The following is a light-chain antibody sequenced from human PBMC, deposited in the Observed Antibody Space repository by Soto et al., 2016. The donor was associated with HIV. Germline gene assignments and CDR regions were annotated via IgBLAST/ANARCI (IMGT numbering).Light chain of an antibody. CDR3: QQYYSYLPT. CDR2: AAS. Sequence: DIQLTQSPSFLSASVGDRVTITCRASQDISTSFAWYQQKPGKAPELLIYAASTLYSGVPSRFSGSGSGTEFTLTISSLQPEDFATYYCQQYYSYLPTFGQGTKVEIK. CDR1: QDISTS. J-gene: IGKJ1*01. V-gene: IGKV1-9*01.